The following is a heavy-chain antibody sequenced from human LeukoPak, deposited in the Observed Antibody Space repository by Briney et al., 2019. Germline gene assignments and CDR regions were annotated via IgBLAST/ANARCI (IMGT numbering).Heavy chain of an antibody. J-gene: IGHJ5*02. Sequence: KPSETLSLTCAVYGGSFSGYYWSWIRQPPGKGLEWIGEINHSGSTNYNPSLKSRVTISVDTSKNQFSLKLSSVTAADMAVYYCARGADYYGSGSYSAWGQGTLVTVSS. D-gene: IGHD3-10*01. CDR3: ARGADYYGSGSYSA. V-gene: IGHV4-34*01. CDR1: GGSFSGYY. CDR2: INHSGST.